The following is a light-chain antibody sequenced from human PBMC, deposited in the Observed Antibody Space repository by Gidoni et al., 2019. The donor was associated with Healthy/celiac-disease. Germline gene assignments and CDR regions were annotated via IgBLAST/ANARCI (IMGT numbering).Light chain of an antibody. V-gene: IGKV3-15*01. CDR2: GAA. J-gene: IGKJ1*01. CDR1: QSVIST. Sequence: EIAMTQSPATLSVSPGERATLSFRARQSVISTLACYHQKPGQDPRLLIYGAASRATGIPARCSGSGSGTEFTLPISSLQSEDFVVYYCQQYNNWPPWTFGQGTKVEIK. CDR3: QQYNNWPPWT.